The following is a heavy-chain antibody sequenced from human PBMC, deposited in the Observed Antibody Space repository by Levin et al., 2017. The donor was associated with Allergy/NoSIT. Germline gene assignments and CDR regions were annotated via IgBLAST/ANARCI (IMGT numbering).Heavy chain of an antibody. D-gene: IGHD2-21*02. V-gene: IGHV5-51*01. Sequence: KPGGSLRLSCKGSGYIFTTFWIHWVRQMPGSGLDWMGTINPGDSETRYSPSSQGQVTISVDKSINTAYLQWSNLKASDTAMYYCARAPTAQGSDSWGQGTLVTVSS. CDR3: ARAPTAQGSDS. CDR1: GYIFTTFW. CDR2: INPGDSET. J-gene: IGHJ4*02.